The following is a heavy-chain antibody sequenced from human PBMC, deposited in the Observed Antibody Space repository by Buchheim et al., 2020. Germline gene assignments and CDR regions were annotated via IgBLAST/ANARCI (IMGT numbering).Heavy chain of an antibody. CDR2: ISGSGGST. CDR3: AKDPSVLRFLEWLPEGDAFDI. CDR1: GFTFSSYA. V-gene: IGHV3-23*01. J-gene: IGHJ3*02. D-gene: IGHD3-3*01. Sequence: EVQLLESGGGLVQPGGSLRLSCAASGFTFSSYAMSWVRQAPGKGLEWVSAISGSGGSTYYADSVKGRFTISRDNSKNTLYLQMNSLRAEDTAVYYCAKDPSVLRFLEWLPEGDAFDIWGQGT.